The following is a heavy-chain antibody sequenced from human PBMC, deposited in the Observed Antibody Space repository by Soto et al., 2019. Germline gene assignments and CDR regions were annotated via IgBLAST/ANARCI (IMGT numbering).Heavy chain of an antibody. CDR3: ARAHYHDSSGPNGHAFDI. D-gene: IGHD3-22*01. CDR1: EFTFSDYA. Sequence: QVQLVESRGGVVQPGRSLRLSCAASEFTFSDYAMHWVRQAPGKGLEWVAVISDDGDKVFYADSMKDRLTISRDNSKSTLFLQLTSLGPEDTALYYCARAHYHDSSGPNGHAFDIWGQGTLVTVSS. V-gene: IGHV3-30-3*01. CDR2: ISDDGDKV. J-gene: IGHJ3*02.